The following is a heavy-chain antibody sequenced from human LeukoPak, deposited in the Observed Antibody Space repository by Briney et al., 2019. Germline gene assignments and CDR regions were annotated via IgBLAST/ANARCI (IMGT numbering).Heavy chain of an antibody. D-gene: IGHD2-2*01. CDR2: IKEDGTEK. J-gene: IGHJ3*02. CDR3: ARASKFWSDPDAFDI. CDR1: GFSFSTSW. Sequence: GGSLRLSCEASGFSFSTSWMSWVRQAPGKGLEWVANIKEDGTEKYYVDSVKGRFTISRDDAKNSLYRQMSNLRAEDTAVYYCARASKFWSDPDAFDIWGQGTMVTVSS. V-gene: IGHV3-7*01.